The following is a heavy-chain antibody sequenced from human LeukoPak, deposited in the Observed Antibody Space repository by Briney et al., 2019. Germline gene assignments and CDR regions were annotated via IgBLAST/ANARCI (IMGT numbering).Heavy chain of an antibody. D-gene: IGHD4-17*01. CDR2: INGGKGNI. V-gene: IGHV1-3*01. CDR1: GYTFTSYA. CDR3: ARSRTDDYGDWWWFDP. Sequence: GASVKVSCKASGYTFTSYAMHWVRQAPGQRLEWMGWINGGKGNIKYSQKFQGRVTISKDTSARTAYMELSSLRSEDTAVYYCARSRTDDYGDWWWFDPWGQGTLVTVSS. J-gene: IGHJ5*02.